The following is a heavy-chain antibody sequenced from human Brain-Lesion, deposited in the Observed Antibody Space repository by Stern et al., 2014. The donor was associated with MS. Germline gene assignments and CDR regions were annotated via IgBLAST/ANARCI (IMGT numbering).Heavy chain of an antibody. Sequence: VQLVQSGAGAVPPGRSLRLSCVASGFTFDEYAMHWVRQTPGKGLEWVSGISSDSGYIGYADSVKGRFTITRDNAKNALYLQMNSLRAEDTAFYYCGKDNVKFGDLLEYYFDYWGQGTLVTVSS. V-gene: IGHV3-9*01. D-gene: IGHD3-10*01. CDR2: ISSDSGYI. CDR3: GKDNVKFGDLLEYYFDY. CDR1: GFTFDEYA. J-gene: IGHJ4*02.